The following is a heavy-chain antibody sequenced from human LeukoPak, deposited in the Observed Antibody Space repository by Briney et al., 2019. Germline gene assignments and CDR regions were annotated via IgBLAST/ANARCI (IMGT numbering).Heavy chain of an antibody. V-gene: IGHV3-7*01. D-gene: IGHD3-16*01. Sequence: GGSLRLSCAASAFTFRSYWMTWVRQAPGKGLEWVANIKEDGSEKYYVDSVKGRFTISRDNAKKSLYLQMNSLRAEDTAVYYCARERYVLVWGKGTTVTISS. CDR2: IKEDGSEK. J-gene: IGHJ6*04. CDR3: ARERYVLV. CDR1: AFTFRSYW.